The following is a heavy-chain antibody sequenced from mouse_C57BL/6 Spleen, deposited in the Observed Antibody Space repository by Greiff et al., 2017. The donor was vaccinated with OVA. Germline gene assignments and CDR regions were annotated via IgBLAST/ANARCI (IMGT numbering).Heavy chain of an antibody. CDR2: INPNNGGT. D-gene: IGHD1-1*01. CDR3: ARNYGSSFSGY. J-gene: IGHJ2*01. V-gene: IGHV1-26*01. Sequence: EVQLQQSGPELVKPGASVKISCKASGYTFTDYYMNWVKQSHGKSLEWIGDINPNNGGTSYNQKFKGKATLTVDKSSSTAYMELRSLTSEDSAVYYCARNYGSSFSGYWGQGTTLTVSS. CDR1: GYTFTDYY.